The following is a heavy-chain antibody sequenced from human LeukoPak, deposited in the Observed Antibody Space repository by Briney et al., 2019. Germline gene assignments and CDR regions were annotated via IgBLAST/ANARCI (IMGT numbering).Heavy chain of an antibody. CDR2: ISSSSSYI. V-gene: IGHV3-21*01. CDR3: AREFLYCGGDCYSTLDY. D-gene: IGHD2-21*02. CDR1: GFMFSSNW. Sequence: PGGSLRLSCAASGFMFSSNWMSWVRLAPGKGLEWVSSISSSSSYIYYADSVKGRSTISRDNAKNSLYLQMNSLRAEDTAVYYCAREFLYCGGDCYSTLDYWGQGTLVTVSS. J-gene: IGHJ4*02.